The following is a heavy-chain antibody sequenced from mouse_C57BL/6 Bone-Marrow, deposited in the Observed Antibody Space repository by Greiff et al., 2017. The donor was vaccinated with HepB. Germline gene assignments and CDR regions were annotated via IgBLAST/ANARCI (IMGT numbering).Heavy chain of an antibody. CDR3: ARNYGSSYQAWFAY. CDR1: GFSLTSYA. V-gene: IGHV2-9-1*01. Sequence: VKLMESGPGLVAPSQSLSITCTVSGFSLTSYAISWVRQPPGKGLEWLGVIWTGGGTNYNSALKSRLSISKDNSKSQVFLKMNSLQTDDTARYYCARNYGSSYQAWFAYWGQGTLVTVSA. CDR2: IWTGGGT. D-gene: IGHD1-1*01. J-gene: IGHJ3*01.